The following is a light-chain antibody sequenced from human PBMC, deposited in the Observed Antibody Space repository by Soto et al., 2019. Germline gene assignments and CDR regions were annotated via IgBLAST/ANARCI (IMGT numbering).Light chain of an antibody. J-gene: IGKJ4*01. CDR1: QSVRNNY. CDR2: DAS. Sequence: EIVLTQSPGTLSLSPGERATLSCSASQSVRNNYLAWYQQKPGQAPRLLIYDASNRATGIPARFSGSGSGTDFTLTISSLEPEDFAVYYCQQRSNWPLTFGGGTKVDIK. V-gene: IGKV3-11*01. CDR3: QQRSNWPLT.